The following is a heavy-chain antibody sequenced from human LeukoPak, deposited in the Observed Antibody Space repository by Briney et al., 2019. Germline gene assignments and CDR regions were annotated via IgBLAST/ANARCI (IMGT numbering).Heavy chain of an antibody. CDR3: ARYMLVRGVGIDY. V-gene: IGHV3-33*08. CDR2: IWYDGSNK. D-gene: IGHD3-10*01. CDR1: GFTFSSYA. J-gene: IGHJ4*02. Sequence: GGSLRLSCAASGFTFSSYAMSWVRQAPGKGLEWVAVIWYDGSNKYYADSVKGRFTISRDNSKNTLYLQMNSLRAEDTAVYYCARYMLVRGVGIDYWGQGTLVTVSS.